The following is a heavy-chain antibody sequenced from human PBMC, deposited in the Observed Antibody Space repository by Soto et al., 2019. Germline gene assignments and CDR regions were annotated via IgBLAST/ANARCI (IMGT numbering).Heavy chain of an antibody. CDR2: ISAYNGNT. CDR1: GYTFTSYG. CDR3: AVLWFGALDAFDI. J-gene: IGHJ3*02. V-gene: IGHV1-18*01. D-gene: IGHD3-10*01. Sequence: GASVKVSCKASGYTFTSYGISWVRQAPGQGLEWMGWISAYNGNTNYAQKLQGRVTMTRNTSISTAYMELSSLRSEDTAVYYCAVLWFGALDAFDIWGQGTMVTVS.